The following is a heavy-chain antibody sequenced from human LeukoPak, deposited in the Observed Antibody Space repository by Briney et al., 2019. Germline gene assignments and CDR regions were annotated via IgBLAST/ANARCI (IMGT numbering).Heavy chain of an antibody. J-gene: IGHJ4*02. V-gene: IGHV4-38-2*02. D-gene: IGHD6-19*01. CDR2: IGLSGSI. CDR1: GYSISNGYY. Sequence: PAETLSLTCTVSGYSISNGYYWDWIRQPPGRGLAWIGTIGLSGSISCNPDFTSRVIISVDTSNTQFSLKVNSVTAADTAVYYCARRHSSGWFYYWGQGTLVTVSS. CDR3: ARRHSSGWFYY.